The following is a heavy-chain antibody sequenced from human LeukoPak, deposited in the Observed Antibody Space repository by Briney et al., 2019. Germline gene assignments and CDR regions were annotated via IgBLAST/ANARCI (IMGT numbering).Heavy chain of an antibody. V-gene: IGHV3-53*01. CDR1: GFTVSSNY. J-gene: IGHJ6*03. D-gene: IGHD3-22*01. Sequence: GGSLRLSCAASGFTVSSNYMSWVRQAPGEGLEWVSVIYSGGSTYYADSVKGRFTISRDTSKNTLYLQMNSLRAEDTAVYYCARDKEYYYDSSGYYYYYYMDVWGKGTTVTVSS. CDR3: ARDKEYYYDSSGYYYYYYMDV. CDR2: IYSGGST.